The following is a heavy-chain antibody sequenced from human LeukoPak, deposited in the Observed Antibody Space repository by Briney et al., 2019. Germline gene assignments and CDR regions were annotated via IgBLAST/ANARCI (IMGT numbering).Heavy chain of an antibody. CDR2: ISSTGGTT. V-gene: IGHV3-23*01. CDR3: AKQHFSGPGSQYYFDY. CDR1: GITFSSYG. Sequence: GGSLRLSCAASGITFSSYGMSWVRQAPGKGLEWVSSISSTGGTTYYADSVKGRFTISRDNSKNTLYLQMNSLRAEDTAVYYCAKQHFSGPGSQYYFDYWGQGTLVTVSS. D-gene: IGHD3-3*02. J-gene: IGHJ4*02.